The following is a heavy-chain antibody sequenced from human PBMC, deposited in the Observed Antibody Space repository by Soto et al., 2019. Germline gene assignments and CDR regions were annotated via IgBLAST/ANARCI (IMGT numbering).Heavy chain of an antibody. J-gene: IGHJ6*02. D-gene: IGHD3-9*01. CDR2: MNPNSGNT. V-gene: IGHV1-8*01. CDR3: ARSPQGRLRYSDWNPSRYYYGMDV. CDR1: GYTFTSYD. Sequence: QVQLVQSGAEVKKPGASVKVSCKASGYTFTSYDINWVRQATGQGLEWMGWMNPNSGNTGYAQKFQGRVTMTRNTSISTAYMELSSLRSEDTAVYYCARSPQGRLRYSDWNPSRYYYGMDVWGQGTTVTVSS.